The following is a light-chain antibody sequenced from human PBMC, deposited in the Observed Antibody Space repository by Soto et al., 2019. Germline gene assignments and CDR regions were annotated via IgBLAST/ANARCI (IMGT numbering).Light chain of an antibody. J-gene: IGKJ1*01. CDR2: GAS. CDR1: QSVSSSY. CDR3: QQYGSSPRT. V-gene: IGKV3-20*01. Sequence: EIVMTQSPGTLPLSPGERATLSCRASQSVSSSYLAWDQQKPGQAPRLLIYGASSRAAGIPDRFSGSGSGTDFTLTISRVEPEDSAVYYCQQYGSSPRTFGQGTKVESK.